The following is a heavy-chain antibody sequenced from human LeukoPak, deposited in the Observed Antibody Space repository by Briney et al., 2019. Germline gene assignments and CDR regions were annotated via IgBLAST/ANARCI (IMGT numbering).Heavy chain of an antibody. CDR3: AKRDGYNSGPFDY. D-gene: IGHD5-24*01. CDR1: GFTFNTYT. CDR2: ISSGTSYI. Sequence: GGSLRLSCAASGFTFNTYTMNWVRQAPGKGLEWVSSISSGTSYIYYADSVKGRFTISRDNAKNSLYLQMNSLRTEDTAVYYCAKRDGYNSGPFDYWGQGTLVTVSS. V-gene: IGHV3-21*01. J-gene: IGHJ4*02.